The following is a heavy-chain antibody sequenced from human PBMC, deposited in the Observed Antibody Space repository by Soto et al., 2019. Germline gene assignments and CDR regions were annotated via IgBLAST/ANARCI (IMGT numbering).Heavy chain of an antibody. V-gene: IGHV3-7*03. Sequence: GVSRRLSCAASGFTFSYYWMSWVRQAPGKGLEWVANIKEDGSEKYYVDSVKGRFTISRDNAKNSLYLQMNSLRAEDTAVYYCARDLAWGQGTLVTVSS. J-gene: IGHJ5*02. CDR3: ARDLA. CDR2: IKEDGSEK. CDR1: GFTFSYYW.